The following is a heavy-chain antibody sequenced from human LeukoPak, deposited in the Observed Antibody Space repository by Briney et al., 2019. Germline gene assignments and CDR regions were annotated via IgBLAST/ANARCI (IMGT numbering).Heavy chain of an antibody. CDR3: AKSRITLTEGYFDS. Sequence: PGGSLRLSCAASGFTFSSYEMNWVRQAPGKGLEWISYISSSGNTIYYADSVKGRFTISRDTSKNTLYLQMNSLRADDTAVYYCAKSRITLTEGYFDSWGQGTLVTVSS. D-gene: IGHD3-10*01. J-gene: IGHJ4*02. CDR2: ISSSGNTI. CDR1: GFTFSSYE. V-gene: IGHV3-48*03.